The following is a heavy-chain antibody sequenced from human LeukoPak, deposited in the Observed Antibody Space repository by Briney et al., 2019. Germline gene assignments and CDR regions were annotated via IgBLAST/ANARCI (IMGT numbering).Heavy chain of an antibody. V-gene: IGHV4-38-2*02. CDR1: GYSISSGYY. CDR3: ARGSGFYTGWFDP. Sequence: SETLSLTCTVSGYSISSGYYWGWIRQPPGKGLEWIGYIYYSGSTNYNPSLKSRVTISVDTSKNQFSLKLSSVTAADTAVYYCARGSGFYTGWFDPWGQGTLVTVSS. CDR2: IYYSGST. D-gene: IGHD2-2*02. J-gene: IGHJ5*02.